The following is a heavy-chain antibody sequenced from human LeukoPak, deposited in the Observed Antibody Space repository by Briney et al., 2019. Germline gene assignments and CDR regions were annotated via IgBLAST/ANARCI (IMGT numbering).Heavy chain of an antibody. CDR1: GGSFSGYY. V-gene: IGHV4-34*01. J-gene: IGHJ4*02. CDR3: ARDGETGTSL. Sequence: PSETLSLTCAVYGGSFSGYYWSWIRQPPGKGLEWIGEINHSGSTNYNPSLKSRVTVSVDTSKNQFSLKLSSVTAADTAVYYCARDGETGTSLWGQGTLVTVSS. CDR2: INHSGST. D-gene: IGHD1-1*01.